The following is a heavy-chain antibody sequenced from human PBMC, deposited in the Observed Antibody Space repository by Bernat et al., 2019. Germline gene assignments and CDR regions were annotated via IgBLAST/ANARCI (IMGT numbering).Heavy chain of an antibody. Sequence: QITLKESGPPLVKPTQTLTLTCSFSGFSVNKKGVGVAWFRQPPGKALEWVAVLDWDDDRRYRPSLETRATSTKDTSKNQVILTLTNMDPVDSGTYFCAYRHDERLDSGSFHNWFDPWGQGILVTVSS. D-gene: IGHD3-10*01. V-gene: IGHV2-5*02. CDR1: GFSVNKKGVG. CDR3: AYRHDERLDSGSFHNWFDP. CDR2: LDWDDDR. J-gene: IGHJ5*02.